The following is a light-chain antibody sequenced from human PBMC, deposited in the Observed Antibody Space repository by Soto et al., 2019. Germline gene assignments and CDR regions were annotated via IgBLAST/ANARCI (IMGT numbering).Light chain of an antibody. V-gene: IGLV2-11*01. J-gene: IGLJ1*01. CDR1: SSDVGGYNY. CDR3: CSFAGGNSFA. Sequence: QSALTQPRSVSGSPGQSVTISCTGTSSDVGGYNYVSWYQQHPGKAPKLMIYDVTKRPSGVPDRFSGSKSDTTASLTISGLPVEDEADYYCCSFAGGNSFAFGTGTKVTVL. CDR2: DVT.